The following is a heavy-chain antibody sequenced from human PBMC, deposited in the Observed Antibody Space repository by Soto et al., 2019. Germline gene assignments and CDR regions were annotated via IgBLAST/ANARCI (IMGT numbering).Heavy chain of an antibody. CDR1: GHLFKNNW. CDR2: IFTRDSET. D-gene: IGHD3-10*01. Sequence: PGESLKICCKGRGHLFKNNWIGGVRQSPGKPLYCIVLIFTRDSETKTSPSFQGHFSFSVDNSINTLYLQWTSLKTTDTGIYFWPRGYFASDHGYDLWGQGTLVTVSS. CDR3: PRGYFASDHGYDL. V-gene: IGHV5-51*01. J-gene: IGHJ5*02.